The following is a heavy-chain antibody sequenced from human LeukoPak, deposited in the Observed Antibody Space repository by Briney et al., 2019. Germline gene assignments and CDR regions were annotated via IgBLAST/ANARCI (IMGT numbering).Heavy chain of an antibody. CDR3: AKRGYKYGYDDAFDI. V-gene: IGHV3-9*01. D-gene: IGHD5-18*01. J-gene: IGHJ3*02. Sequence: GGSLRLSCVASGFKFDDYAMHWVRQAPGKGLEWVSDITYNSDRIDYANSVKGRFTISRDNAKNSLFLQMNSLRVEDTALYYCAKRGYKYGYDDAFDIWGQGTMVTVSS. CDR2: ITYNSDRI. CDR1: GFKFDDYA.